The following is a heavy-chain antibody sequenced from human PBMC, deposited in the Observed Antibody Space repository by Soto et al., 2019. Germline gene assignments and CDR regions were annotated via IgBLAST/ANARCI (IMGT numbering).Heavy chain of an antibody. V-gene: IGHV1-8*01. CDR3: GRGTRTIDV. J-gene: IGHJ2*01. CDR1: GYTFSNYD. Sequence: QVPLVQSGAEVKKPGASVKVSCKASGYTFSNYDINWVRQATGQGLEWMGWMNPNSGNTGFAQKFQGRVTVIRNISITTAYMELNNLRSEDTAMYYCGRGTRTIDVWGRGTLVTVSS. CDR2: MNPNSGNT. D-gene: IGHD3-3*01.